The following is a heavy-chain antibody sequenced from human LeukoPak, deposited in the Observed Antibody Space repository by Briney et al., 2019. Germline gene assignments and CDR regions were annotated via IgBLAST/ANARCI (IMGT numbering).Heavy chain of an antibody. J-gene: IGHJ6*02. Sequence: ASVTVSCKASGYTFTSYYMHWVRQAPGQGFEWMGWINPNSGGTNYAQKFQGRVTMNRDTSISTAYMELSRLRSDDTAVYYCARALQAVAGTDYYYYYGMDVWGQGTTVTVSS. CDR1: GYTFTSYY. V-gene: IGHV1-2*02. D-gene: IGHD6-19*01. CDR2: INPNSGGT. CDR3: ARALQAVAGTDYYYYYGMDV.